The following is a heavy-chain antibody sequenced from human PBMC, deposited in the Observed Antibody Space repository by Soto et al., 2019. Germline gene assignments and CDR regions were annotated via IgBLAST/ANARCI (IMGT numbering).Heavy chain of an antibody. CDR3: ARIRGYWYGLDV. V-gene: IGHV3-23*01. J-gene: IGHJ6*02. Sequence: PGGSLRLSCAASGFTFSSYAMSWVRQAPGKGLEWVSAISGTRGSTYYADSVKGRFTSSRDNSKNTLYLQMNSLRAEDTAVYYCARIRGYWYGLDVWGQGTTVTVSS. CDR2: ISGTRGST. CDR1: GFTFSSYA.